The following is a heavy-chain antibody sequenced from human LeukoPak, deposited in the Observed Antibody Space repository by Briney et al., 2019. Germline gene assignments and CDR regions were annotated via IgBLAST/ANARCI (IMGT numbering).Heavy chain of an antibody. Sequence: SETLSLTCTVSGGSISSYYWSWIRQPTGKGLEWIGYIYYSGSTNYNPSLKSRVTISVDTSKNQFSLKLSSVTAADTAVYYCARDGQLSTVVTPGWFDPWGQGTLVTVSS. D-gene: IGHD4-23*01. V-gene: IGHV4-59*01. CDR2: IYYSGST. CDR1: GGSISSYY. CDR3: ARDGQLSTVVTPGWFDP. J-gene: IGHJ5*02.